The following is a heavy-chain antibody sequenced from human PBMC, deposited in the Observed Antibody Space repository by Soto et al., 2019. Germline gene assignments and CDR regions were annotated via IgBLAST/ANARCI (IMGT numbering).Heavy chain of an antibody. V-gene: IGHV1-18*01. CDR3: AKHQRSGWYFDAFDI. CDR1: GYTFTSYG. J-gene: IGHJ3*02. CDR2: ISAYNGNT. Sequence: QVQLVQSGAEVKKPGASVKVSCKASGYTFTSYGITWVRQAPGQGLEWMGWISAYNGNTNYAQKLQGRVTMTTDTSTNTAYMELRSLRSYDTAVYYCAKHQRSGWYFDAFDIWGQGTMVTVSS. D-gene: IGHD6-19*01.